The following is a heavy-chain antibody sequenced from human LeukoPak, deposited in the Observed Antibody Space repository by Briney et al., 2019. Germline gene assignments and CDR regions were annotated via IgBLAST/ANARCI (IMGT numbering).Heavy chain of an antibody. Sequence: SVKVSCKASGGTFISYAISWVRQAPGQGLEWMGGIIPIFGTANYAQKFQGRVTITADESTSTAYMELRSLRSEDTAVYYCARDRERAPIDAFDIWGQGTMVTVSS. CDR2: IIPIFGTA. J-gene: IGHJ3*02. CDR1: GGTFISYA. CDR3: ARDRERAPIDAFDI. V-gene: IGHV1-69*13. D-gene: IGHD1-26*01.